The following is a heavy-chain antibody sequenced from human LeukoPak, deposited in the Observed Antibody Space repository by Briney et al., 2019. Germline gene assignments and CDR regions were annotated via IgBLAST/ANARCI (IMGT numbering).Heavy chain of an antibody. J-gene: IGHJ5*02. V-gene: IGHV4-39*01. CDR2: IYYSGSA. Sequence: PSETLSLTCTVSGGSISSSSYYWGWIRQPPGKGLEWIGSIYYSGSAYYNPSLKSRVTISVDTSKNQFSLKLSSVTAADSDVDCCARPVGSPYCSSTSCYNWFDPWGQGTLVTVSS. D-gene: IGHD2-2*01. CDR3: ARPVGSPYCSSTSCYNWFDP. CDR1: GGSISSSSYY.